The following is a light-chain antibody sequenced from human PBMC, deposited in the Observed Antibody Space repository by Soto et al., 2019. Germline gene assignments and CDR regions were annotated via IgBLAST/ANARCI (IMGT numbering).Light chain of an antibody. J-gene: IGKJ5*01. V-gene: IGKV3-11*01. CDR1: QSISSY. CDR2: GAS. Sequence: EIVLTQSPGTLSLSPGERATLSCRASQSISSYLGWYQQKPGQAPRLLIYGASSRATGIPARFSGSGSGTDFTLTISSLEPEDFAVYYCQQRSNWPSITFGQGTRLEIK. CDR3: QQRSNWPSIT.